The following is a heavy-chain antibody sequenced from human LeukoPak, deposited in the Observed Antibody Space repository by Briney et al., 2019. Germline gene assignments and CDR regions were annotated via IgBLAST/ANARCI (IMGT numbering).Heavy chain of an antibody. D-gene: IGHD2-15*01. V-gene: IGHV4-59*01. CDR1: GGSISSYY. Sequence: PSETLSLTCTVSGGSISSYYWSWIRQPPGKGLEWIGYIYYSGSTNYNPSLKSRVTISVDTSKNQFSLKLSSVTAADTAVYYCARDRWSCSGGSRYSGYWFDPWGQGTLVTVSS. CDR3: ARDRWSCSGGSRYSGYWFDP. CDR2: IYYSGST. J-gene: IGHJ5*02.